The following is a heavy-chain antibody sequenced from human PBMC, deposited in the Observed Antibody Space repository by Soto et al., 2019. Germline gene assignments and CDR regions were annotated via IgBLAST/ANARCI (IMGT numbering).Heavy chain of an antibody. CDR2: FSWDSSTI. Sequence: SGGSLRLSCLASGFSFDDYSMHWVRQAPGKGLEWVSGFSWDSSTIGYADSVKGRFTISRDNAKNSLFLQMNSLRGEDTAFYYCAKESAGYSSGWHSFDVWGQGTTVTVS. CDR3: AKESAGYSSGWHSFDV. V-gene: IGHV3-9*01. CDR1: GFSFDDYS. D-gene: IGHD6-19*01. J-gene: IGHJ6*02.